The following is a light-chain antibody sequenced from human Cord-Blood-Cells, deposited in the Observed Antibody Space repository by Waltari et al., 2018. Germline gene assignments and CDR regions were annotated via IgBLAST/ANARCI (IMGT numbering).Light chain of an antibody. CDR2: WAS. J-gene: IGKJ2*01. CDR1: QSVLYSTNNKNY. CDR3: QQYYSTPYT. Sequence: DIVMNQSPDSLAVSLGGRATINCKPSQSVLYSTNNKNYLAWYQQKPGQPPKLLIYWASTRESGVPDRFSGSGSGTDFTLTISSLQAEDVAVYYCQQYYSTPYTFGQGTKLEIK. V-gene: IGKV4-1*01.